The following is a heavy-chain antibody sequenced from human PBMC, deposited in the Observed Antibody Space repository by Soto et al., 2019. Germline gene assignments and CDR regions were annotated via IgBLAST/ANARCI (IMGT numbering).Heavy chain of an antibody. D-gene: IGHD6-19*01. CDR3: ARGRGWYGGYYFDY. V-gene: IGHV4-59*01. CDR1: GGSISSYY. CDR2: IYYSGST. Sequence: SETLSLTCTVSGGSISSYYWSWIRQPPGKGLEWIGYIYYSGSTNYNPSLKSRVTISVDTSKNQFSLKLSSVTAADTAVYYCARGRGWYGGYYFDYWGQGTLVTVSS. J-gene: IGHJ4*02.